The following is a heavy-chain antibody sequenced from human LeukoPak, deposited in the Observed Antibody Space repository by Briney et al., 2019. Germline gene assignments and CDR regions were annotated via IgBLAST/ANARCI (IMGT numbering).Heavy chain of an antibody. CDR3: ASFSLDVVGAKFDY. J-gene: IGHJ4*02. V-gene: IGHV4-59*08. CDR2: IYYSGST. Sequence: SETLSLTCTVSGGSISSYYWSWIRQPPGKGLEWIGYIYYSGSTNYNPSLKRRVTISVDTSKNQFSLKLSSVTAADTAVYYCASFSLDVVGAKFDYWGQGTLVTVSS. D-gene: IGHD1-26*01. CDR1: GGSISSYY.